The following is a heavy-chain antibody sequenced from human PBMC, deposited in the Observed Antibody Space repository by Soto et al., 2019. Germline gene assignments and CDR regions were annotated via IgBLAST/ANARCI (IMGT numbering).Heavy chain of an antibody. CDR2: IYYSGST. CDR3: ARYRVNIVVVPAATAWFDP. Sequence: PSETLSLTCTVSGGSISSYYWSWIRQPPGKGLEWIGYIYYSGSTNYNPSLKSRVTISVDTSKNQFSLKLSSVTAADTAVYYCARYRVNIVVVPAATAWFDPWGQGTLVTVSS. D-gene: IGHD2-2*01. J-gene: IGHJ5*02. V-gene: IGHV4-59*01. CDR1: GGSISSYY.